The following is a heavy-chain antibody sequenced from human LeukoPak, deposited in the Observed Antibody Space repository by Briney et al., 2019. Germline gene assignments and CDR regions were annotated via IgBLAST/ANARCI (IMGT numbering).Heavy chain of an antibody. CDR3: ARLMYDSSGYYLGDYHYYYIDV. CDR2: INHSGST. J-gene: IGHJ6*03. V-gene: IGHV4-34*01. CDR1: GGSFSGYY. Sequence: SETLSLTCAVYGGSFSGYYWSWIHQPPGKGLEWIGEINHSGSTNYNPSLKSRVTISVDTSKNQFSLRLSSVTAADTAVYYCARLMYDSSGYYLGDYHYYYIDVWGKGTTVTVSS. D-gene: IGHD3-22*01.